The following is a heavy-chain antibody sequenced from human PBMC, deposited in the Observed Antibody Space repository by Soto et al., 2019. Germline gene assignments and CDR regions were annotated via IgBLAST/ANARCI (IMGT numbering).Heavy chain of an antibody. J-gene: IGHJ4*02. V-gene: IGHV1-69*01. CDR2: IIPLLGTT. CDR3: ARRGLDGQRVGQGPYFDS. CDR1: GDTFNNYG. Sequence: QVQLVQSGAEVKQPGSSVKVSCKVSGDTFNNYGFSWVRQAPGQGLEWMGGIIPLLGTTNYAQKFQARVTISADESTRTAYMELSSLRSNDTAVYFCARRGLDGQRVGQGPYFDSWGQGTLVIVS. D-gene: IGHD1-26*01.